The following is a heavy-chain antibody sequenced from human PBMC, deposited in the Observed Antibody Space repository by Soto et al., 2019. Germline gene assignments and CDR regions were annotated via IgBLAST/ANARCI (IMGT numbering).Heavy chain of an antibody. J-gene: IGHJ5*02. V-gene: IGHV4-39*01. D-gene: IGHD3-22*01. CDR2: IYYSGTT. CDR1: GDSISSNNVH. Sequence: SETLSLTCTVSGDSISSNNVHWGWIRQPPGKGLEWIGVIYYSGTTHYNPSLKSRVAISVDMSKNQFSLKLSSVTAADTAVYYCARLGAYYQSLDPWGPGTLVTVSS. CDR3: ARLGAYYQSLDP.